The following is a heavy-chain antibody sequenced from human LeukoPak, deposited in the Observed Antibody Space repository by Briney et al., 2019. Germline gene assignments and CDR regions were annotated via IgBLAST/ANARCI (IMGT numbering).Heavy chain of an antibody. Sequence: SETLSLTCTVSGGSISSGGYYWSWIRQPPGKGLEWIGYIYHSGSTYYNPSLKSRVTISVDRSKNQFSLKLSSVTAADTAVYYCARLRSGREGDPWGQGTLVTVSS. CDR3: ARLRSGREGDP. V-gene: IGHV4-30-2*01. D-gene: IGHD3-3*01. CDR1: GGSISSGGYY. CDR2: IYHSGST. J-gene: IGHJ5*02.